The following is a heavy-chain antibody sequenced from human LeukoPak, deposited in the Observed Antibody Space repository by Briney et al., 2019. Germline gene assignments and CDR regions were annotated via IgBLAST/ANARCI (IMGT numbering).Heavy chain of an antibody. V-gene: IGHV3-9*01. CDR2: ISWNSGSI. J-gene: IGHJ4*02. D-gene: IGHD4-17*01. Sequence: GGSLRLSCAASGFTFDDYAMHWVRQAPGKGLEWVSGISWNSGSIGYADSVKGRFTISRDNAKNSLYLQMNSLRAEDTALYYCAKDSGYGDYLYYFDYWGQGTLVTVSS. CDR1: GFTFDDYA. CDR3: AKDSGYGDYLYYFDY.